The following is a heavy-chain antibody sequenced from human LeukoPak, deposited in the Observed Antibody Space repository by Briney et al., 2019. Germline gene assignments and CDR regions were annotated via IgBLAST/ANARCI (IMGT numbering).Heavy chain of an antibody. CDR1: GYTFTTYA. D-gene: IGHD1-26*01. V-gene: IGHV1-69*13. CDR2: IIPIFGAT. CDR3: ARDDGNIVGAATFDF. J-gene: IGHJ4*02. Sequence: SVKVSCKASGYTFTTYAINWVRQAPGQGLEWMGGIIPIFGATNYAQRFQGRVTITADESTSTAYMELSSLRSEDTAVYFCARDDGNIVGAATFDFWGQGTLVTVSS.